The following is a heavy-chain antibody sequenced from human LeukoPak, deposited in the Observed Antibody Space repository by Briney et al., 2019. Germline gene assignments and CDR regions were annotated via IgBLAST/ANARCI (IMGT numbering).Heavy chain of an antibody. V-gene: IGHV3-48*01. J-gene: IGHJ4*02. CDR3: ARDWAVWDY. CDR1: GFTFSSYS. CDR2: ISSSSSTI. Sequence: GGSLRLSCAASGFTFSSYSMNWVRQAPGKGLEWVSYISSSSSTIYYADSVKGRFTISRDNSKNTLYLQMNSLRAEDTAVYYCARDWAVWDYWGQETLVTVSS. D-gene: IGHD3-16*01.